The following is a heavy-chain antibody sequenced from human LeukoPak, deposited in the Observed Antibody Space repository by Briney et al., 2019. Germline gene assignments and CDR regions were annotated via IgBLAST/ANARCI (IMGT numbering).Heavy chain of an antibody. J-gene: IGHJ4*02. CDR1: GYTFTGYY. Sequence: GASVKVSCKASGYTFTGYYMHWVRQAPGQGLEWMGWINPNSGDTNYAQKSQGRVTMTRDTSITTAYMELSRLRSDDTAVYYCARDLAGQYCSSTTYCTFIRDTYFDYWGQGTLVTVSS. CDR3: ARDLAGQYCSSTTYCTFIRDTYFDY. V-gene: IGHV1-2*02. CDR2: INPNSGDT. D-gene: IGHD2-2*02.